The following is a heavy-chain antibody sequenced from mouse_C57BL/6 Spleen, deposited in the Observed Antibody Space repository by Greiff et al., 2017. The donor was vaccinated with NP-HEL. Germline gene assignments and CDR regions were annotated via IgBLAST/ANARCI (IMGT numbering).Heavy chain of an antibody. J-gene: IGHJ1*03. D-gene: IGHD1-1*01. CDR3: ERQGYGSSYYWYFDV. Sequence: EVKLMESGGGLVKPGGSLKLSCAASGFTFSDYGMHWVRQAPEKGLEWVAYISSGSSTIYYADTVKGRFTIARDNAKNTLFLQMTSLRSEDTAMYYCERQGYGSSYYWYFDVWGTGTTVTVSS. CDR2: ISSGSSTI. CDR1: GFTFSDYG. V-gene: IGHV5-17*01.